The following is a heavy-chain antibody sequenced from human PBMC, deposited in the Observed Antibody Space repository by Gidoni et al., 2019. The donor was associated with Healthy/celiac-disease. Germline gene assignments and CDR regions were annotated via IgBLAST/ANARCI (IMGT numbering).Heavy chain of an antibody. CDR3: AGIVVVTATSYYYYYGMDV. D-gene: IGHD2-21*02. Sequence: QVQLVQSGAEVKKPGSSVKVSCKASGGTFSSYAIRWVRQAPGQGLEWMGGIIPIFGTANYAQKFQGRVTITADESTSTAYMELSSLRSEDTAVYYCAGIVVVTATSYYYYYGMDVWGQGTTVTVSS. J-gene: IGHJ6*02. CDR2: IIPIFGTA. V-gene: IGHV1-69*01. CDR1: GGTFSSYA.